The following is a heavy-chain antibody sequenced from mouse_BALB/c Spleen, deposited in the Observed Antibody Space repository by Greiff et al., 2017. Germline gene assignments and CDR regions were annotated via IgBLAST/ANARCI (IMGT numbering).Heavy chain of an antibody. J-gene: IGHJ4*01. CDR3: AREGDDYDGDALYYYAMDY. Sequence: QVQLQQSGPGLVAPSQSLSITCTVSGFSLTSYGVHWVRQPPGKGLEWLGVIWAGGSTNYNSALMSRLSISKDNSKSQVFLKMNSLQTDDTAMYYCAREGDDYDGDALYYYAMDYWGQGTSVTVSS. V-gene: IGHV2-9*02. CDR1: GFSLTSYG. D-gene: IGHD2-4*01. CDR2: IWAGGST.